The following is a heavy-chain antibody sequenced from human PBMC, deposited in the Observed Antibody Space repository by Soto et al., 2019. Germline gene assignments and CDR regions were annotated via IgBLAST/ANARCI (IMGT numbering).Heavy chain of an antibody. CDR3: AKDLTVTTSYYYYGMDV. CDR1: GFTFSSYA. J-gene: IGHJ6*02. V-gene: IGHV3-23*01. CDR2: ISGSGGST. Sequence: GGSLRLSCAASGFTFSSYAMSWVRQAPGKGLEWVSAISGSGGSTYYADSVKGRFTISRDNSKNTLYLQMNSLRAEDTAVYYCAKDLTVTTSYYYYGMDVWGQGTTVTVSS. D-gene: IGHD4-17*01.